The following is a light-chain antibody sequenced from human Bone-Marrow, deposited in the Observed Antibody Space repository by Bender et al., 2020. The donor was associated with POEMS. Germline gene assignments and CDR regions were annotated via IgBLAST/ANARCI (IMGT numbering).Light chain of an antibody. CDR3: CSSRGSGDTLYVV. J-gene: IGLJ2*01. CDR2: KDT. CDR1: SFPKQY. V-gene: IGLV3-25*02. Sequence: SSELTQPPSVSVSPGQTARITCSGDSFPKQYSYWYQQRPGQAPVMVIYKDTERPSGVPGRFSGSKSGNTASLTVSGLQAGDEADYYCCSSRGSGDTLYVVFGGGTKLTVL.